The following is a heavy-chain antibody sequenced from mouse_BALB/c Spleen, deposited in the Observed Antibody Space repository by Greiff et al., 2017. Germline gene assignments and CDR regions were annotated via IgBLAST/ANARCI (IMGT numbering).Heavy chain of an antibody. V-gene: IGHV5-17*02. D-gene: IGHD1-1*01. CDR3: ATLTTAY. J-gene: IGHJ3*01. CDR1: GFTFSSFG. CDR2: ISSGSSTI. Sequence: EVKLVESGGGLVQPGGSRKLSCAASGFTFSSFGMHWVRQAPEKGLEWVAYISSGSSTIYYADTVKGRFTISRDNPKNTLFLQMTSLRSEDTAMYYCATLTTAYWGQGTLVTVSA.